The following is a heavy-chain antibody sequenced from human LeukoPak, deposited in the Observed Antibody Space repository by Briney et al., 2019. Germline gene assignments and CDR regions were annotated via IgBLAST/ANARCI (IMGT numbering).Heavy chain of an antibody. Sequence: ASVKDSCKASGGTFSSYAISWVRQAPGQGLEWMGRIIPILGIANYAQKFQGRVTITADESTSTAYMELSSLRSEDTAVYYCARVRSGSYYYYYYYMDVWGKGTTVTVSS. V-gene: IGHV1-69*04. CDR3: ARVRSGSYYYYYYYMDV. CDR2: IIPILGIA. D-gene: IGHD1-26*01. J-gene: IGHJ6*03. CDR1: GGTFSSYA.